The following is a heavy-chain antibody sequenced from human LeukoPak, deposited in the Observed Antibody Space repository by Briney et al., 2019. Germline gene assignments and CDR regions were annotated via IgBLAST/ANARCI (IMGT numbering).Heavy chain of an antibody. CDR1: GFNFRGYN. Sequence: GGSLRLSCAASGFNFRGYNMNWARQAPGKGLEWVSSMSTSSTYIYYADSIKGRFTISRDDARSLLYLQMDSLRAEDTAVYYCVRDFAFGFCNTTTCRYPFDSWGQGTLVTVSS. J-gene: IGHJ4*02. V-gene: IGHV3-21*06. CDR2: MSTSSTYI. D-gene: IGHD3-16*01. CDR3: VRDFAFGFCNTTTCRYPFDS.